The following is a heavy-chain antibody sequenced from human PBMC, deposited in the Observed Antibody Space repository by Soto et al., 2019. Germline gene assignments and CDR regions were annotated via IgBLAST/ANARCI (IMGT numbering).Heavy chain of an antibody. CDR3: AKDWTGSGRYCAY. D-gene: IGHD3-10*01. Sequence: EVQLLESGGGLVQPGGSLRLSCAASGFTFSSYAMSWVRQAPGKGLEWVSVISGSGGNTYYADSVKGRFTISRDNSKNTLYLQMNSLRAEDTAVYYCAKDWTGSGRYCAYWGHGTLVTVSS. CDR2: ISGSGGNT. J-gene: IGHJ4*01. CDR1: GFTFSSYA. V-gene: IGHV3-23*01.